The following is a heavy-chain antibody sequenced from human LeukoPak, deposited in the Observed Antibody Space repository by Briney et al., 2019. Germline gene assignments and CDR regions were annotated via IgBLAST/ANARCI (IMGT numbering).Heavy chain of an antibody. J-gene: IGHJ3*02. CDR3: ARATVTTAAFDI. Sequence: PSETLSLTCAVSGYSISSGYYWGWIRQPPGKGLEWIGSIYHSGSTYYNPSLKSRVTISVDTSKNQFSLELSSVTAADTAVYYCARATVTTAAFDIWGQGTMVTVSS. D-gene: IGHD4-17*01. CDR1: GYSISSGYY. V-gene: IGHV4-38-2*01. CDR2: IYHSGST.